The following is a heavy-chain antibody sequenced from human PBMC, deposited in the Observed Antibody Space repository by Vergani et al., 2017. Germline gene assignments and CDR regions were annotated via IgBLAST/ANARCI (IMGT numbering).Heavy chain of an antibody. CDR2: ISWNSNSR. V-gene: IGHV3-9*02. CDR3: AKDLCTSSGGGCFDP. J-gene: IGHJ5*02. Sequence: VQLEESGGGLVLPGRSLRLSCVASGFTSAGYAMHWVRQAPGKGLEWVSGISWNSNSRGYADSVKGRFTISRDNAKNSLYLQMNSLRAEDTALDYCAKDLCTSSGGGCFDPWGQGTLVTVSS. CDR1: GFTSAGYA. D-gene: IGHD6-6*01.